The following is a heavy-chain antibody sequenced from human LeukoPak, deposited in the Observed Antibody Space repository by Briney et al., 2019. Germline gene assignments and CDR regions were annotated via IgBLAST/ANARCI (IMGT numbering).Heavy chain of an antibody. J-gene: IGHJ6*03. D-gene: IGHD2-2*02. CDR1: GGSFSGYY. Sequence: SETLSLTYAVYGGSFSGYYWSWIRQPPGKGLEWIGEINHSGSTNYNPSLKNRVTQSVDTCKNQFSLKLSSVTAADTAVYYCARVGYCSSTSCYTDGLAHYYMDVWGKGTTVTVSS. CDR3: ARVGYCSSTSCYTDGLAHYYMDV. CDR2: INHSGST. V-gene: IGHV4-34*01.